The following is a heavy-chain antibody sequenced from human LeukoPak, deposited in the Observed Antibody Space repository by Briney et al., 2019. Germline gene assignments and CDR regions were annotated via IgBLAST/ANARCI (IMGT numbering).Heavy chain of an antibody. CDR2: ISYDGSNK. D-gene: IGHD6-6*01. J-gene: IGHJ4*02. Sequence: PGGSLRLSCAASGFTFSSYAMHWVRQAPGKGLEWVAVISYDGSNKYYADSVKGRFTISRDNSKNTLYLQMNSLRAEDTAVYYCARDHSSYYFDYWGQGTLVTVSS. CDR1: GFTFSSYA. CDR3: ARDHSSYYFDY. V-gene: IGHV3-30-3*01.